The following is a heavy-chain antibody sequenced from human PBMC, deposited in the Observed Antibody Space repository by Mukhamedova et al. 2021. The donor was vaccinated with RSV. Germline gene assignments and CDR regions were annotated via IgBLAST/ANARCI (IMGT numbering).Heavy chain of an antibody. CDR3: AKDLYGGRGDPEGFVDY. D-gene: IGHD2-21*01. CDR2: ISWDGGST. V-gene: IGHV3-43D*03. Sequence: GKGLEWASLISWDGGSTYYADSVKGRFTISRDNSKNSLYLQMNSLRAEDTALYYCAKDLYGGRGDPEGFVDYWGQGTLVTVSS. J-gene: IGHJ4*02.